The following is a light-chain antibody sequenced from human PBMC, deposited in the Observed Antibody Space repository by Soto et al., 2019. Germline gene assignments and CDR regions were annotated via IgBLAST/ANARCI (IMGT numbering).Light chain of an antibody. Sequence: QSALTQPPSASGSPGQSVTISCTGTSSDVGGYNCVSWYQQHPGKAPKLMIYEVSKRPSGVPDRFSGSKSGNTASLTVSGLQAEEEADYYCSSYAGSNIPVVFGGGTKLTVL. CDR2: EVS. CDR3: SSYAGSNIPVV. CDR1: SSDVGGYNC. V-gene: IGLV2-8*01. J-gene: IGLJ2*01.